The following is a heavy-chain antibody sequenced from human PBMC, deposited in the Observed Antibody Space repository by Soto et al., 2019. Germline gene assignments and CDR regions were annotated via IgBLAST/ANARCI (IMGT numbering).Heavy chain of an antibody. CDR1: GFSFFTYA. D-gene: IGHD1-1*01. Sequence: GGSLRLSCAASGFSFFTYAMNWVRQAPGKGLEWVSAISGIGDRTYYADSVRGRFTVSRHNLKNTLYLQMDSLRAEGTAIYYCTSLNWNFVSWGQGTLVTVSS. CDR2: ISGIGDRT. J-gene: IGHJ4*02. CDR3: TSLNWNFVS. V-gene: IGHV3-23*01.